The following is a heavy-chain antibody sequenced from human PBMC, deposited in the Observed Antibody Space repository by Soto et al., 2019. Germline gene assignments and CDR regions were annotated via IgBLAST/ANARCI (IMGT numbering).Heavy chain of an antibody. Sequence: SETLSLTCAVYGGSFSGSYWSWIRQPPGKGLEWIGEINHSGSTNYNPSLKSRVTISVDTSKNQFSLKLSSVTAADTAVYYCARGAALVTSPYYYYMDVWGKGTTVTVSS. CDR1: GGSFSGSY. D-gene: IGHD2-15*01. J-gene: IGHJ6*03. CDR2: INHSGST. CDR3: ARGAALVTSPYYYYMDV. V-gene: IGHV4-34*01.